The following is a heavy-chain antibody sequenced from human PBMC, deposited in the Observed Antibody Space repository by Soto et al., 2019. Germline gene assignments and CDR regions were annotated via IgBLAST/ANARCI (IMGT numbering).Heavy chain of an antibody. CDR1: GYNFFDYG. CDR3: ARGRTVSSIGPLLV. Sequence: QIQLVQSGAEVKKPGASVKVSCKASGYNFFDYGVSWVRQAPGQGLEWMGWVSPKSGNTDYAREVQGRVTMTTDISTSKAYMELRGLISDDTGVYYCARGRTVSSIGPLLVWGQGTLVSVSS. V-gene: IGHV1-18*01. D-gene: IGHD1-1*01. CDR2: VSPKSGNT. J-gene: IGHJ1*01.